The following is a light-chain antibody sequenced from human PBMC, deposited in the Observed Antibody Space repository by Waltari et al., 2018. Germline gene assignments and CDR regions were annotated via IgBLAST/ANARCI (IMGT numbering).Light chain of an antibody. CDR1: KLGDKY. J-gene: IGLJ1*01. CDR2: QDT. Sequence: SYELTQPPSVSVSPGQTASITCSGDKLGDKYACWYQQKPGQSPVLVIYQDTKRPSGIPERFSGSNSGNTATLTISGTQAMDEADYYCQAWDRGTGVFGTGTKVTVL. CDR3: QAWDRGTGV. V-gene: IGLV3-1*01.